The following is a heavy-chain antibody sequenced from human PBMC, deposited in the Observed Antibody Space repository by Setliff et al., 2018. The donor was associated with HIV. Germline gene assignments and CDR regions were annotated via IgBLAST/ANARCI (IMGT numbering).Heavy chain of an antibody. J-gene: IGHJ4*02. V-gene: IGHV4-59*01. CDR2: IYYSWST. CDR1: GDSISASY. Sequence: LSETLSLTCAVSGDSISASYWNWIRQFPGGGLEWIGYIYYSWSTKYNPSLKSRVTISVDTSKNQFSLKLSSVTAADTAVYYCAAGERGRSGYYSYLIDYWGQGTLVTVSS. D-gene: IGHD3-22*01. CDR3: AAGERGRSGYYSYLIDY.